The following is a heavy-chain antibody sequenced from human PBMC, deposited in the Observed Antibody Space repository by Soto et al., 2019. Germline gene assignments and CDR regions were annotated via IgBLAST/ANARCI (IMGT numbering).Heavy chain of an antibody. CDR1: GFTFSSYA. CDR3: AKDHNGDSPWPGSWFDP. J-gene: IGHJ5*02. CDR2: ISGSGGST. Sequence: EVQLLESGGGLVQPGGSLRLSCAASGFTFSSYAMSWVRQAPGKGLEWVSAISGSGGSTYYADSVKGRFTISRDNSKNTLYLQMNSLRAEETAVYYCAKDHNGDSPWPGSWFDPWGQGTLVTVSS. V-gene: IGHV3-23*01. D-gene: IGHD4-17*01.